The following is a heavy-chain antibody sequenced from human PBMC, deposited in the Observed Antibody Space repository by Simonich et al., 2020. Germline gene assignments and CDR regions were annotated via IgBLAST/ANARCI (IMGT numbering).Heavy chain of an antibody. CDR3: ASAYNWNYYYYGMDV. CDR2: IYYSGSP. J-gene: IGHJ6*02. V-gene: IGHV4-59*08. Sequence: QVQLQESGPGLVKPSETLSLTCTVSGGSISSYYWSWIRQPPGKALEWIGYIYYSGSPNYNPPLKSRVTISVDTSKNQFSLKLSSVTAADTAVYYCASAYNWNYYYYGMDVWGQGTTVTVSS. CDR1: GGSISSYY. D-gene: IGHD1-20*01.